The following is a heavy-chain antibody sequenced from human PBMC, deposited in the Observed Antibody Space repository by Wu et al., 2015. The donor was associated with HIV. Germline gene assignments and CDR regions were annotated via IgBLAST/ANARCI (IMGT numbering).Heavy chain of an antibody. V-gene: IGHV1-69*11. J-gene: IGHJ3*02. Sequence: QVQLVQSGAEVKKPGSSVKVSCKASGDTFSRSGISWMRQAPGKGFEWMGRIIPNHGGANYAEKFEGRVTITADEATNTAYMDLSRLRSEDTAVYYCARRPDALDGYNFQTIKNAFDIWGQGTMVTVSS. CDR1: GDTFSRSG. D-gene: IGHD5-24*01. CDR3: ARRPDALDGYNFQTIKNAFDI. CDR2: IIPNHGGA.